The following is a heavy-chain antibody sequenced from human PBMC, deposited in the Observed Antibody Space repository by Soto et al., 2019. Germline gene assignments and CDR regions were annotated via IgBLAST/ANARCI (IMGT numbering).Heavy chain of an antibody. Sequence: LRLSCAASGFTFGSYAMHWVRQAPGKGLEWVAVISYDGSNKYYADSVKGRFTISRDNSKNTLFLQMNSLRAEDTAVYYCAIDPDPYSRGLFDYWGQGTLVTVSS. CDR3: AIDPDPYSRGLFDY. D-gene: IGHD1-26*01. CDR2: ISYDGSNK. J-gene: IGHJ4*02. V-gene: IGHV3-30-3*01. CDR1: GFTFGSYA.